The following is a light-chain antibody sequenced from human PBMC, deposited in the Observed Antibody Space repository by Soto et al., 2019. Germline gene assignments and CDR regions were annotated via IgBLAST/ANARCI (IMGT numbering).Light chain of an antibody. CDR1: QTVSYN. CDR2: GAS. CDR3: QQRNYWQVT. V-gene: IGKV3-15*01. J-gene: IGKJ5*01. Sequence: EIVMTQSPATLSVSPGETATLTCRASQTVSYNFAWYQQKPGQPPRLLIYGASTRATGIPARFSGSGSGTEFTLTISSLEPEDFAVYYCQQRNYWQVTFGQGTRLEIK.